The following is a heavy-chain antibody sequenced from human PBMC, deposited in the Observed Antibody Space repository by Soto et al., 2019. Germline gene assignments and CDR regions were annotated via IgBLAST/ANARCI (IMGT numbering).Heavy chain of an antibody. J-gene: IGHJ4*02. CDR1: GFTFSSYG. Sequence: LRLSCAAAGFTFSSYGMHWGRQAPGKWLEWVAVISYDGSNKYYADSVKGRFTISRYNSKNTLYLQMNSLRAEDTAVYYCAKDYGIAVAGIDYWGQGTLVTVSS. CDR2: ISYDGSNK. CDR3: AKDYGIAVAGIDY. V-gene: IGHV3-30*18. D-gene: IGHD6-19*01.